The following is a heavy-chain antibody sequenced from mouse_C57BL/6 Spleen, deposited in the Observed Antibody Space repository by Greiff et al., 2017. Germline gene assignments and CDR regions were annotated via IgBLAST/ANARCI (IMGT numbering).Heavy chain of an antibody. V-gene: IGHV14-4*01. D-gene: IGHD1-1*01. CDR2: IDPENGDT. J-gene: IGHJ3*01. Sequence: EVQLQQSGAELVRPGASVKLSCTASGFNIKDDYMHWVKQGPEQGLEWIGWIDPENGDTEYASKFQGKATITADTSSNTTDLQISSLTSEDTADYYCAPPHCDGTGFAYWGQGTLVTVSA. CDR1: GFNIKDDY. CDR3: APPHCDGTGFAY.